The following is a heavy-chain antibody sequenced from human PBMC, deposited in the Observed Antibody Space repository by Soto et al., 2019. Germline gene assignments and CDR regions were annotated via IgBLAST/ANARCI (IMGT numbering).Heavy chain of an antibody. CDR2: ISYDGSNK. V-gene: IGHV3-30*18. CDR3: ANIFSSYSDYFDY. D-gene: IGHD2-15*01. J-gene: IGHJ4*02. CDR1: GFTLSSYG. Sequence: GGSLRLSCAASGFTLSSYGMHWARQAPCKGLECVVVISYDGSNKYYADSVKGRFTISRDNSKNTLYLQMNSLRAGDTAVYYCANIFSSYSDYFDYWGQGTLVTVS.